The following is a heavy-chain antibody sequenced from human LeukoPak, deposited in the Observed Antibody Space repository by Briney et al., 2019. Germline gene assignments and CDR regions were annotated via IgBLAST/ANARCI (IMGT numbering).Heavy chain of an antibody. CDR1: GGSISSYY. CDR2: MYYSGST. Sequence: SETLSLTCTVSGGSISSYYWSWIRQAPGKGLGWIGYMYYSGSTNYNPSLKNRVTISVDTSKNQFSLKLTSVTAADTAVYYCASGSSTVKFYYGIDVWGRGTTVTVSS. D-gene: IGHD4-17*01. J-gene: IGHJ6*02. V-gene: IGHV4-59*01. CDR3: ASGSSTVKFYYGIDV.